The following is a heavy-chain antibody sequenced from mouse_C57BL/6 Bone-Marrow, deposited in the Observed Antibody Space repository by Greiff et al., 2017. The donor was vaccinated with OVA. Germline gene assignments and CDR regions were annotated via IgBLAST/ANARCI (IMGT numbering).Heavy chain of an antibody. D-gene: IGHD2-1*01. Sequence: QVQLQQPGAELVKPGASVKLSCKASGYTFTSYWMHWVKQRPGQGLEWIGMIHPNSGSTNYNEKFKSKATLTVDKSSSTAYMQLSSLTSEDSAVYYCAGIYYGNYLFAYWGQGTLVTVSA. V-gene: IGHV1-64*01. CDR2: IHPNSGST. J-gene: IGHJ3*01. CDR3: AGIYYGNYLFAY. CDR1: GYTFTSYW.